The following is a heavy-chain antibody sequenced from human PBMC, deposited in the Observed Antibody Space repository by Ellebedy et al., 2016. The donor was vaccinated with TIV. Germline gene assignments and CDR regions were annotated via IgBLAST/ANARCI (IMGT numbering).Heavy chain of an antibody. V-gene: IGHV3-23*01. CDR2: ISSSGGST. CDR1: GFTFSSYA. D-gene: IGHD6-13*01. Sequence: GGSLRLXXAASGFTFSSYAMSWVRQAPGKGLEWVSGISSSGGSTYYADSVKGRFTISRDNSKNTLYLQMSSLRAEDTALYYCAKDRRLYSSPPFDYWGQGTLVTVSS. CDR3: AKDRRLYSSPPFDY. J-gene: IGHJ4*02.